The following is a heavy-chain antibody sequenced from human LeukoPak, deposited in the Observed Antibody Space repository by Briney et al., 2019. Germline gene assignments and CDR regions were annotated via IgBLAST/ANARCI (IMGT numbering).Heavy chain of an antibody. Sequence: SETLSLTCAVYGGSFSGYYWSWIRQPPGKGPEWIGEINHSGSTNYNPSLKSRVTISVDTSKNQFSLKLSSVTAADTAVYYCARGGKNIAARPAPFDYWGQGTLVTVSS. D-gene: IGHD6-6*01. CDR3: ARGGKNIAARPAPFDY. CDR1: GGSFSGYY. J-gene: IGHJ4*02. V-gene: IGHV4-34*01. CDR2: INHSGST.